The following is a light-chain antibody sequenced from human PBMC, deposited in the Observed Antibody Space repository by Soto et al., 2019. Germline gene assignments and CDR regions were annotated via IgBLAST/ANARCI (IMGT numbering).Light chain of an antibody. V-gene: IGLV2-14*01. CDR2: EDN. CDR3: FSFTTTSTHV. J-gene: IGLJ1*01. Sequence: QSALTQPASLSGSPGQSITISCTGTSSDIGAYDYVSWFQQHPGKAPKLMISEDNNRPSGVSNRFSGSKSGNTAYLTISGLHVEDDAEYCCFSFTTTSTHVFGTGTKLTVL. CDR1: SSDIGAYDY.